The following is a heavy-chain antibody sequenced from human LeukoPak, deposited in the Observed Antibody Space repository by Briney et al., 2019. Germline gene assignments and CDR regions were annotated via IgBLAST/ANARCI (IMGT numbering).Heavy chain of an antibody. CDR3: AKDSVDIVDPSGAARYYMDV. CDR1: GFTFDDYA. Sequence: SLRLSCVASGFTFDDYAMHWVRQAPGKGLEWVSGISWNSGGIGYADSVKGRFTISRDNSKNTLYLQMNSLRAEDTAVYYCAKDSVDIVDPSGAARYYMDVWGKGTTVTVSS. V-gene: IGHV3-9*01. J-gene: IGHJ6*03. CDR2: ISWNSGGI. D-gene: IGHD5-12*01.